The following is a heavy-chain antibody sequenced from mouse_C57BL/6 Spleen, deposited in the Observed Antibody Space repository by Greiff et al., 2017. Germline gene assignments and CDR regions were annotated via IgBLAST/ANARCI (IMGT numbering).Heavy chain of an antibody. D-gene: IGHD4-1*01. V-gene: IGHV1-55*01. Sequence: QVQLQQPGAELVKPGASVQMSCKASGYTFPSYWITWVQQRPGQGLEWIGDIYPGSGSTNYPEPFKSKATLTVDTSTSTAYMQLSSLTSEDSAVYYGARRSKNWSFDYWGQGTTLTVAS. CDR2: IYPGSGST. J-gene: IGHJ2*01. CDR3: ARRSKNWSFDY. CDR1: GYTFPSYW.